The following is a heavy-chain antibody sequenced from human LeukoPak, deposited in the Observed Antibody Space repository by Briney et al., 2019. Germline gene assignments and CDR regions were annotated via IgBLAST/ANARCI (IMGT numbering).Heavy chain of an antibody. Sequence: PSETLSLTCTVSGGSISSYYWSWIRQPAGKGLEWIGRIYTSESTNYNPSLKSRVTMSVDTSKNQFSLKLSSVTAADTAVCYCARARDIVVVVAADWNWFDPWGQGTLVTVSS. CDR3: ARARDIVVVVAADWNWFDP. V-gene: IGHV4-4*07. CDR1: GGSISSYY. J-gene: IGHJ5*02. D-gene: IGHD2-15*01. CDR2: IYTSEST.